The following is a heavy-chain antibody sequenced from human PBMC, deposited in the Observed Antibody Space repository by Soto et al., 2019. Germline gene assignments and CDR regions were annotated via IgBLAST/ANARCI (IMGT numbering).Heavy chain of an antibody. J-gene: IGHJ2*01. CDR3: ARGNHRWLQLWYFDL. D-gene: IGHD5-12*01. Sequence: VKKPGSSVKVSCKASGGTFSNYPISWVRQAPGQGLEWMGGIIPIFGTVNYAQKFQGRVPITADESTSTAYMELSSLRSEDTAVYYCARGNHRWLQLWYFDLWGRGTLVTVSS. CDR2: IIPIFGTV. V-gene: IGHV1-69*01. CDR1: GGTFSNYP.